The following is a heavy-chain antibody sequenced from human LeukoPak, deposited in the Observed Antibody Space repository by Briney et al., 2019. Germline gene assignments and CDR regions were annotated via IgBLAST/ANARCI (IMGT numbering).Heavy chain of an antibody. CDR1: GYSFTSYW. D-gene: IGHD6-13*01. Sequence: GESLKISCKGSGYSFTSYWIGWVRQMPGKGLEWMGIIYPGDSDTRYSPSFQGQVTISADKSISTAYLQWSSLKASDTATYYCARPDLAAAAPEYFQHWGQGTLVTVSS. V-gene: IGHV5-51*01. CDR3: ARPDLAAAAPEYFQH. CDR2: IYPGDSDT. J-gene: IGHJ1*01.